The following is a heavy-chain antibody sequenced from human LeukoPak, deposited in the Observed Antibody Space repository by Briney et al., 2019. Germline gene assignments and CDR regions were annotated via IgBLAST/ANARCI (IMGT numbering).Heavy chain of an antibody. D-gene: IGHD5-24*01. CDR2: IWYDGSNK. CDR3: AKDNGYNPYFDY. J-gene: IGHJ4*02. V-gene: IGHV3-33*06. Sequence: GRSLRLSCAASGFTFSSYGMHWVRQAPGKGLEWVAVIWYDGSNKYYADSVKGRSTISRDNSKNTLYLQMNSLRAEDTAVYYCAKDNGYNPYFDYWGQGTLVTVSS. CDR1: GFTFSSYG.